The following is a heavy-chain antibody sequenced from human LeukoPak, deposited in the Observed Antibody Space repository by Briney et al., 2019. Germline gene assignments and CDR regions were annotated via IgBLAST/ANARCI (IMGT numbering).Heavy chain of an antibody. D-gene: IGHD2-8*01. V-gene: IGHV4-31*03. J-gene: IGHJ4*02. CDR2: VYYSGTT. CDR1: GGSIRTSGNY. CDR3: ARLVYGNGWQIDY. Sequence: SQTLSLTCTVSGGSIRTSGNYWSWIRHHPGKGLEWMGCVYYSGTTYDSPSLKSRLTVSVDTSKNQFFLDLTSVTAADTAVYYCARLVYGNGWQIDYWGRGTLVTVSS.